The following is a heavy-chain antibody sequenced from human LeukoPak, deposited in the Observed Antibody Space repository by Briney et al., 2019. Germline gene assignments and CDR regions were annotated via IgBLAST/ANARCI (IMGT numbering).Heavy chain of an antibody. V-gene: IGHV3-33*06. CDR1: GFTFSSYG. CDR2: IWYDGSNK. Sequence: GGSLRLSCAASGFTFSSYGMHWVRQAPGKGLEWVAVIWYDGSNKYYADFVKGRFTISRDNSKNTLYLQMNSLRAEDTAVYYCAKGTITFGGAYYFDYWGQGTLVTVSS. J-gene: IGHJ4*02. D-gene: IGHD3-16*01. CDR3: AKGTITFGGAYYFDY.